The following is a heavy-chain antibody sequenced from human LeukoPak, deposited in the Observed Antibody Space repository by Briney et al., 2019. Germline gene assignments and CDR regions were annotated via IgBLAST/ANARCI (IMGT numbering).Heavy chain of an antibody. V-gene: IGHV1-46*01. D-gene: IGHD3-16*01. CDR3: ARERRAWGEDF. CDR2: INPSGGRT. CDR1: GGTFSSYG. Sequence: GSSVKVSCKASGGTFSSYGISWVRQAPGQGLEWVGMINPSGGRTSYAQRFQGRVTVTTDTSTSTVYMQLSSLASEDTAVYYCARERRAWGEDFWGQGTLVTVSS. J-gene: IGHJ4*02.